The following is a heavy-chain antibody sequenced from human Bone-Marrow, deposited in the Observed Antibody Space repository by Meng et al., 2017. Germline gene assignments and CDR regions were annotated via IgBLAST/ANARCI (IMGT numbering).Heavy chain of an antibody. V-gene: IGHV3-11*01. J-gene: IGHJ6*02. Sequence: GESLKISCAASGFTFSDYYMSWIRQAPGEGLEWVSYISSSGSTIYYADSVKGRFTISRDNAKNSPYLQMNSLRAEDTAVYYCARVRASYYYDSSGYYSPGMNVWGQGTTVTVSS. CDR2: ISSSGSTI. D-gene: IGHD3-22*01. CDR3: ARVRASYYYDSSGYYSPGMNV. CDR1: GFTFSDYY.